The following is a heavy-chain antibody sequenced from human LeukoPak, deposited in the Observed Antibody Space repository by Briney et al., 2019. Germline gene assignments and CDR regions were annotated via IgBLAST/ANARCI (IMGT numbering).Heavy chain of an antibody. V-gene: IGHV3-7*01. Sequence: GGSLRLSCAASGFTFTTYWTSWVRQAPGKGREWVANIKHDGSQNSYVDSVKAPFTISKDNTKNLLYLEMNSLRVEDTALYYCARDRYFSYWGQGTLVTVSS. J-gene: IGHJ4*02. CDR1: GFTFTTYW. D-gene: IGHD3-16*02. CDR3: ARDRYFSY. CDR2: IKHDGSQN.